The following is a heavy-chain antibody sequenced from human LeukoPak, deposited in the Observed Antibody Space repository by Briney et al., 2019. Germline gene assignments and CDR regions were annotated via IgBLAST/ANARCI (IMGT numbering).Heavy chain of an antibody. Sequence: GGSLRLSCAASGFTFSSYAMSWVRQAPGKGLEWVSAISGSGGSTYYADSVKGRFTISRDNAKNSLYLQMNSLRAEDTAVYYCARVGSSGDYWGQGTLVTVSS. V-gene: IGHV3-23*01. J-gene: IGHJ4*02. CDR1: GFTFSSYA. CDR3: ARVGSSGDY. CDR2: ISGSGGST. D-gene: IGHD6-19*01.